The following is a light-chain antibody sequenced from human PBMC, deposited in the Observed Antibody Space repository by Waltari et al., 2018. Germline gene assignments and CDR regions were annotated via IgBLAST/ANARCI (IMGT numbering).Light chain of an antibody. CDR3: MQNIQLPLT. V-gene: IGKV2D-29*01. J-gene: IGKJ4*01. Sequence: DIVITLTPLSLSTTPSQQASTAHTSHQSLLHLDGKNYLYWYQQNPGQPPQLLIYEVSNWFSGVPERFSGSGSGTDFTLNISRVEAEDVGVYYCMQNIQLPLTFGGGTKVEIK. CDR1: QSLLHLDGKNY. CDR2: EVS.